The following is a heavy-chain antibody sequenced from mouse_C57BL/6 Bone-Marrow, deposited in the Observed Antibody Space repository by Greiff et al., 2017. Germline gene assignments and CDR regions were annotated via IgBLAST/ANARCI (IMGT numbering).Heavy chain of an antibody. CDR2: IRLKSDNYAT. Sequence: EVKVEESGGGLVQPGGSMKLSCVASGFTFSNYWMNWVRQPPEKGLEWVAQIRLKSDNYATHYAESVKGRFTISRDDSKSSVYLQMNNLRAEDTGIYYCTETYDALFAYWGQGTLVTVSA. J-gene: IGHJ3*01. CDR3: TETYDALFAY. V-gene: IGHV6-3*01. D-gene: IGHD2-3*01. CDR1: GFTFSNYW.